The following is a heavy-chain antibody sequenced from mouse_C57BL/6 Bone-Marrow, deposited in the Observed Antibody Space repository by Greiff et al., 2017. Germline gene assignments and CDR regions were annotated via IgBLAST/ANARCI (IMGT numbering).Heavy chain of an antibody. CDR3: ARHTYYFDY. Sequence: EVQWVESGGGLVQPGGSLKLSCAASGFTFSDYYMYWVRQTPEKRLEWVAYISNGGGSTYYPDTVKGRFTISRDNAKNTLYLQMSRLKSEDTAMYYCARHTYYFDYWGQGTTLTVSS. V-gene: IGHV5-12*01. CDR1: GFTFSDYY. J-gene: IGHJ2*01. CDR2: ISNGGGST.